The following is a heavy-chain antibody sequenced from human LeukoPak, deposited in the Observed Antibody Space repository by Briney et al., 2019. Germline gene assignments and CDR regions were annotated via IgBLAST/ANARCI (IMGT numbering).Heavy chain of an antibody. CDR3: GRAFPPLRTSSAGDL. V-gene: IGHV3-21*01. CDR1: GSTFSDYD. D-gene: IGHD3-10*01. CDR2: ISGLSSHI. Sequence: GGSLSLFCSASGSTFSDYDMTWVRQAPGKGLEWVSSISGLSSHIYYGDSVKGRFSISRDNAKNSLYLQMNSLGAEDTAVYYCGRAFPPLRTSSAGDLWGQGTYVTVSS. J-gene: IGHJ4*02.